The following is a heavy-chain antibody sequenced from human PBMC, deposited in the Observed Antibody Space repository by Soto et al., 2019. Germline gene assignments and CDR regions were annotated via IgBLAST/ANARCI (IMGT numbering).Heavy chain of an antibody. J-gene: IGHJ4*02. V-gene: IGHV3-30-3*01. Sequence: QVQLVESGGGVVQPGRSPRLSCAASGFTFSSYAMHWVRQAPGKRLEWVAVISYDGSNKYYADSVKGRFTIARDNSKNTLYLQMNSLRAEDTAVYYCARATYGPLDYWGQGTLVTVSS. D-gene: IGHD3-16*01. CDR3: ARATYGPLDY. CDR2: ISYDGSNK. CDR1: GFTFSSYA.